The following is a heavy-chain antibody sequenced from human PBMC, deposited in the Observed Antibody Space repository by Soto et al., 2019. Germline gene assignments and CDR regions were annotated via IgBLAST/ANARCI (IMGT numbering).Heavy chain of an antibody. V-gene: IGHV3-23*01. CDR3: AKVQSPAGLNWFDP. CDR1: GFTLSSYA. CDR2: ISGSGGST. Sequence: GGSLRLSCAASGFTLSSYAMSWVRPAPGKGLEWVSAISGSGGSTYYADSVKVRFTISRDNSKNTLYLQMNSLRAEDTAVYYSAKVQSPAGLNWFDPWGQVTLLTVS. D-gene: IGHD2-2*01. J-gene: IGHJ5*02.